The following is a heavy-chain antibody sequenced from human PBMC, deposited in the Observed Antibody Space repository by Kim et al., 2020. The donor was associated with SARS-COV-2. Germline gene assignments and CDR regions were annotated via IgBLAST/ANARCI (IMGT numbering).Heavy chain of an antibody. Sequence: GGSLRLSCAASGFTFSSYWMSWVRQAPGKGLEWVANIKQDGSEKYYVDSVKGRFTISRDNAKNSLYLQMNSLRAEDTAVYYCARDAVDLGYCSSTSCYAFDYWGQGTLVTVSS. D-gene: IGHD2-2*01. V-gene: IGHV3-7*01. J-gene: IGHJ4*02. CDR2: IKQDGSEK. CDR3: ARDAVDLGYCSSTSCYAFDY. CDR1: GFTFSSYW.